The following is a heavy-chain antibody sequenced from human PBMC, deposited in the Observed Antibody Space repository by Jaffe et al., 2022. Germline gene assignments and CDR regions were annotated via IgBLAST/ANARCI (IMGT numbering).Heavy chain of an antibody. CDR2: INAGNGNT. CDR1: GYTFTSYA. V-gene: IGHV1-3*01. D-gene: IGHD3-9*01. J-gene: IGHJ5*02. Sequence: QVQLVQSGAEVKKPGASVKVSCKASGYTFTSYAMHWVRQAPGQRLEWMGWINAGNGNTKYSQKFQGRVTITRDTSASTAYMELSSLRSEDTAVYYCAREEAFDWLLPGINWFDPWGQGTLVTVSS. CDR3: AREEAFDWLLPGINWFDP.